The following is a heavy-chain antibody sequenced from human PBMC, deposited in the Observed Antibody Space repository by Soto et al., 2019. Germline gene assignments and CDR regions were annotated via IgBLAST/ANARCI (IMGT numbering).Heavy chain of an antibody. CDR2: IYSGGST. CDR3: ARDGPHRVPRLDI. V-gene: IGHV3-66*01. J-gene: IGHJ3*02. CDR1: GFTVSSNY. Sequence: GGSLRLSCAASGFTVSSNYMSWVRQAPGKGLEWVSVIYSGGSTYYADSVKGRFTISRDNSKNTLYLQMNSLRAEDTAVYYCARDGPHRVPRLDIWGQGTMVTVSS.